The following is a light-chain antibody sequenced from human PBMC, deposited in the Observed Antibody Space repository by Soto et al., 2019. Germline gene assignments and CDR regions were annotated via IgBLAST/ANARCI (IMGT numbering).Light chain of an antibody. CDR2: AAS. Sequence: IELTQSPSSLSASVGDRVTITCRASQGISSYLAWYQQKPGKAPNLLIYAASTLQSGLPSRFSRSGSGTDFTLTISSLQPEDFATYYCEQANSYPLTFGGGTKVXIK. CDR3: EQANSYPLT. CDR1: QGISSY. V-gene: IGKV1-9*01. J-gene: IGKJ4*01.